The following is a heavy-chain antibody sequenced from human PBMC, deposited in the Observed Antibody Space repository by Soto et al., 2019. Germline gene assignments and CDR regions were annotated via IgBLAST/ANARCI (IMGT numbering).Heavy chain of an antibody. CDR3: ARVLSASSYGSVGY. Sequence: QVQLVESGGGVVQPGRSLRLSCAASGFTFSSYAMHWVRQAPGKGLEWVAVISYDGSNKYYADSVKGRFTISRDNSKNTLYLQMNRLRAEDTAVYYCARVLSASSYGSVGYWGQGTLVTVSS. D-gene: IGHD5-18*01. J-gene: IGHJ4*02. CDR1: GFTFSSYA. CDR2: ISYDGSNK. V-gene: IGHV3-30-3*01.